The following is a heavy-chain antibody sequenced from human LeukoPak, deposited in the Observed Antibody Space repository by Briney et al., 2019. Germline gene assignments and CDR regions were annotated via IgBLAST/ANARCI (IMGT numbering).Heavy chain of an antibody. CDR3: ARTYQLLYDDAFDI. J-gene: IGHJ3*02. V-gene: IGHV3-48*01. CDR1: GFTFSRYS. D-gene: IGHD2-2*02. CDR2: ISNSSSTI. Sequence: PGGSLRLSCAASGFTFSRYSMNWVRQAPGKGLEWVSYISNSSSTIYYADSVKGQFTISRDNAKNSLYLQMNSLRAEDTAMYYCARTYQLLYDDAFDIWGQGTMVTVSS.